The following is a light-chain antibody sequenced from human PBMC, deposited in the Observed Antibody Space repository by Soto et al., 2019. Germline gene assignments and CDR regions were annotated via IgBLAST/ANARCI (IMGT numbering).Light chain of an antibody. CDR2: DVS. J-gene: IGLJ2*01. V-gene: IGLV2-14*01. CDR3: SSYTSSSTVV. CDR1: ISDVGGYKY. Sequence: QSVLTQPASVSGSPGQSITISCTGTISDVGGYKYVSWYQQHPGKAPKLMIYDVSNRPSGISNRFSGSKSGNTASLTISGLQAEDEADYYCSSYTSSSTVVFGGGTKLTVL.